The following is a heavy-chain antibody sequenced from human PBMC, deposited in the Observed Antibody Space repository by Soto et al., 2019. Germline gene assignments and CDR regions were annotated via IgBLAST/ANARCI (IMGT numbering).Heavy chain of an antibody. V-gene: IGHV3-23*01. CDR2: ISASGDAT. D-gene: IGHD3-16*01. J-gene: IGHJ4*02. CDR3: AKEWGSRRPFAH. Sequence: EVQLLESGGGLVQPGESLRLSCAASGFTFSNYGMNWVRQAPGNGLEWVSAISASGDATYYADSVKGRFTISRDNSMNTLYLKMNRLRVDDTAVYYCAKEWGSRRPFAHWGQGTLVTVSS. CDR1: GFTFSNYG.